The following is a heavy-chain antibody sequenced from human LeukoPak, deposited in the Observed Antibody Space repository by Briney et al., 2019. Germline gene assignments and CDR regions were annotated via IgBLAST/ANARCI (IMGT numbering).Heavy chain of an antibody. Sequence: SETLSLTCAVYGGSFSGYYWTWIRQSPGKGLEWIGEINPSGSTYYNPSLKSRLTISRDTSKNQFSLRLSSVTAADTAVYYCARQPEDCSSTSCYYWFDPWGQGTLVTVSS. CDR1: GGSFSGYY. V-gene: IGHV4-34*01. J-gene: IGHJ5*02. D-gene: IGHD2-2*01. CDR3: ARQPEDCSSTSCYYWFDP. CDR2: INPSGST.